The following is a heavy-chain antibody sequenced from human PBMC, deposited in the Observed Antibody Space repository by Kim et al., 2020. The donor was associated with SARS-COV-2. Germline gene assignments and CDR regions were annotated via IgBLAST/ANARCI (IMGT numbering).Heavy chain of an antibody. D-gene: IGHD6-13*01. Sequence: NTSPNGRVTISVDTSKTQFSLKLSSVTAADTAVYYCARLVGYSSSWPFDYWGQGTLVTVSS. V-gene: IGHV4-61*07. J-gene: IGHJ4*02. CDR3: ARLVGYSSSWPFDY.